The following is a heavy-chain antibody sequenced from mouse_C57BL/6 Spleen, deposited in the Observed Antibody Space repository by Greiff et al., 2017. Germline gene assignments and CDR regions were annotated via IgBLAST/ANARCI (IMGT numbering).Heavy chain of an antibody. V-gene: IGHV14-3*01. D-gene: IGHD2-1*01. CDR3: ARNYAPYYAMDY. CDR2: IDPANGNT. Sequence: QSVAELVRPGASVKLSCTASGFNIKNTYMPWVKQRPEPGLEWIGRIDPANGNTKYAPKFQGKATITADTSSNTAYLQLSSLTSEDTAIYYCARNYAPYYAMDYWGQGTSVTVSA. J-gene: IGHJ4*01. CDR1: GFNIKNTY.